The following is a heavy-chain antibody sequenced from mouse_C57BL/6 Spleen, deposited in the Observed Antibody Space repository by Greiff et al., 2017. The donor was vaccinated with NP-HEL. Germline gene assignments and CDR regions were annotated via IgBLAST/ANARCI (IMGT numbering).Heavy chain of an antibody. CDR3: AGTYYSNYAFAY. Sequence: QVQLQQPGAELVKPGASVKLSCKASGYTFTSYWMHWVKQRPGQGLEWIGMIHPNSGSTNYNEKFKSKATLTVDKSSSTAYMQLSSLTSEDSAVYYCAGTYYSNYAFAYWGQGTLVTVSA. CDR2: IHPNSGST. J-gene: IGHJ3*01. CDR1: GYTFTSYW. D-gene: IGHD2-5*01. V-gene: IGHV1-64*01.